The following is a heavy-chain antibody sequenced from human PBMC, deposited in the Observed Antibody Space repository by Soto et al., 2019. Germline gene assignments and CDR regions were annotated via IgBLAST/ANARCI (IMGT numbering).Heavy chain of an antibody. J-gene: IGHJ4*02. CDR1: GFTFSSYS. CDR2: ISSSSSYI. Sequence: EVQLGESGGGLVKPGGSLRLSCAASGFTFSSYSMNWVRQAPGKGLEWVSSISSSSSYIYYADSVKGRFTISRDNAKNSLYLQMNSLRAEDTAVYYCARDFRPYYYDSSGYYPLEDWGQGTLVTVSS. CDR3: ARDFRPYYYDSSGYYPLED. D-gene: IGHD3-22*01. V-gene: IGHV3-21*01.